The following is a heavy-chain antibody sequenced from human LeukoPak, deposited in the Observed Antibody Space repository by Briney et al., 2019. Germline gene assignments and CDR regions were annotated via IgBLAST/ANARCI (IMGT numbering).Heavy chain of an antibody. CDR1: GFTFRSYP. D-gene: IGHD6-13*01. Sequence: GESLRLSCAASGFTFRSYPMTWVRQAPGKGLEWVSYISSSSSYTNYADSVKGRFTISRDNAKNSLYLQMNSLRAEDTAVYYCARDAYSSSWYGRDHSFDYWGQGTLVTVSS. V-gene: IGHV3-21*05. CDR2: ISSSSSYT. CDR3: ARDAYSSSWYGRDHSFDY. J-gene: IGHJ4*02.